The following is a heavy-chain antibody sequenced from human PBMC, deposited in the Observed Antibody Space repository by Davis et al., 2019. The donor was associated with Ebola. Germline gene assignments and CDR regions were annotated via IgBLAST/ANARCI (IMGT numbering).Heavy chain of an antibody. CDR2: IIPIFGPA. D-gene: IGHD3-10*01. CDR3: ARGKDTGWFGWFDP. V-gene: IGHV1-69*13. CDR1: GGPFSDYP. J-gene: IGHJ5*02. Sequence: SVTVSRKASGGPFSDYPISWVRQAPGQGLEWMGGIIPIFGPASYAQKFQDRVTITADESTTTAYMELRSLTFDDTAVYYCARGKDTGWFGWFDPWGQGTLVTVSS.